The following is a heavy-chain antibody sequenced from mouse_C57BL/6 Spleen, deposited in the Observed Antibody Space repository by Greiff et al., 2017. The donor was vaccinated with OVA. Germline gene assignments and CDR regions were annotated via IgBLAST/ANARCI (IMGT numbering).Heavy chain of an antibody. CDR2: INYDGSST. CDR3: ARDHGYGSSYYAMDY. D-gene: IGHD1-1*01. J-gene: IGHJ4*01. Sequence: EVKLVESEGGLVQPGSSMKLSCTASGFTFSDYYMAWVRQVPEKGLEWVANINYDGSSTYYLDSLKSRFIISRDNAKNILYLQMSSLTSEDTATYYCARDHGYGSSYYAMDYWGQGTSVTVSS. V-gene: IGHV5-16*01. CDR1: GFTFSDYY.